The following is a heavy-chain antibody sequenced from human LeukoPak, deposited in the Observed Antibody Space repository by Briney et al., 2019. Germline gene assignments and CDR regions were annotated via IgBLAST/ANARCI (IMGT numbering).Heavy chain of an antibody. J-gene: IGHJ5*02. CDR3: PRVAGSSWYNWFDP. CDR2: INPNSGGT. D-gene: IGHD6-13*01. CDR1: GYTFTGYY. V-gene: IGHV1-2*02. Sequence: VASVKVSCKASGYTFTGYYMHWVRQAPGQGLEWMGWINPNSGGTNYAQKFQGRVTMTRDTSISTAYMELSRLRSDDTAVYYCPRVAGSSWYNWFDPWGQGTLVTVSS.